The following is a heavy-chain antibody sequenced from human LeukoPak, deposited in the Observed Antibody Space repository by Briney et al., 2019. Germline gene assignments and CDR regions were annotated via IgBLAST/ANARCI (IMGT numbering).Heavy chain of an antibody. CDR1: GFTVSSNY. D-gene: IGHD5-12*01. CDR2: SYSGGSP. Sequence: WGSLRLSCAASGFTVSSNYMSWVRQAPGQGLELVWVSYSGGSPYYADSGTGRFPLSRDSSKNTLYLQMNSLRAEDTAVYYWARASRGTSPYAGGYDYDYDYWGPRTLVTVSS. V-gene: IGHV3-53*01. CDR3: ARASRGTSPYAGGYDYDYDY. J-gene: IGHJ4*02.